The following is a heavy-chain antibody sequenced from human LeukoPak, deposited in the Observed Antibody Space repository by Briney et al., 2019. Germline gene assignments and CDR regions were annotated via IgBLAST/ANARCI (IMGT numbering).Heavy chain of an antibody. J-gene: IGHJ4*02. Sequence: ASVKVSCKASGYTFSAYYMHWVRKAPGQGLEWMGWINAHSGVTDYAQKFQGRVTMTRDTSISTAYMELSKLQSDDTAVYYCAREMGVVTATADYWGQGTLVTVSS. CDR1: GYTFSAYY. D-gene: IGHD2-21*02. CDR3: AREMGVVTATADY. V-gene: IGHV1-2*02. CDR2: INAHSGVT.